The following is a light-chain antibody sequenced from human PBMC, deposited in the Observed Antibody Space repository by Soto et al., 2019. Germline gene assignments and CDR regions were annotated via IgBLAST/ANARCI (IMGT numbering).Light chain of an antibody. V-gene: IGKV3-20*01. CDR1: QSVSSSY. CDR3: QQSYSTPWT. CDR2: GAS. Sequence: EIVLTQSSGTLSLSPGERATLSRRASQSVSSSYLAWYQQKPGQAPRLLIYGASSRATGIPDRFSGSGSGTDFTLTISSLKTEDFATYYCQQSYSTPWTFGQGTKVDIK. J-gene: IGKJ1*01.